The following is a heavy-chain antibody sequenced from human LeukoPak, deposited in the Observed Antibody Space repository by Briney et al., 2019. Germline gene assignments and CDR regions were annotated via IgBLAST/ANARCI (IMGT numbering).Heavy chain of an antibody. J-gene: IGHJ4*02. Sequence: PGGSLRLSCAASGFTFSTFAMNWVRQAPGKGLEWVSAISGSGDVTYFGDSVKGRFTISRDNAKNSLYLQMNSLRAEDTAVYYCARDQVATVPQLDYWGQGTLVTVSS. CDR2: ISGSGDVT. D-gene: IGHD5-12*01. CDR3: ARDQVATVPQLDY. V-gene: IGHV3-23*01. CDR1: GFTFSTFA.